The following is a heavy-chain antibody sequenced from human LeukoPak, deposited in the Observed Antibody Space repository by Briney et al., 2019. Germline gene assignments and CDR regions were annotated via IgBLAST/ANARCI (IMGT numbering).Heavy chain of an antibody. CDR1: GFTFSGSV. Sequence: GGPLRLSCAASGFTFSGSVMHWVRQASGKGWGGVGRIRSKANIYGTAYAASVKGRVTISRDDSKNTAYLQMNSLKTEDTAVYYCTSREYSSSSYFDYWGQGTLVTVSS. CDR3: TSREYSSSSYFDY. J-gene: IGHJ4*02. CDR2: IRSKANIYGT. D-gene: IGHD6-6*01. V-gene: IGHV3-73*01.